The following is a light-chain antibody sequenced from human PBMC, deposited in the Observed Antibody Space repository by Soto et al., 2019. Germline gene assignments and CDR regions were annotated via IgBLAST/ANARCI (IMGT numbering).Light chain of an antibody. J-gene: IGKJ4*01. CDR1: QSVSSY. CDR3: QQRSNWPLT. Sequence: ETVLTQSPATLSLSPAERATLSCRASQSVSSYLAWYQQKPGQAPRLLISDASNRATGIPARFSGSGSGTDFTLTISSLEPEDFAVYYCQQRSNWPLTFGGGTKVEIK. CDR2: DAS. V-gene: IGKV3-11*01.